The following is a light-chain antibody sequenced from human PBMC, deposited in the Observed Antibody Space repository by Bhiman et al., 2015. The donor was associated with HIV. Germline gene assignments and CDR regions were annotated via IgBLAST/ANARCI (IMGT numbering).Light chain of an antibody. CDR1: TSDVGGYNY. V-gene: IGLV2-14*03. CDR3: SSYTSSSAYV. Sequence: QSALTQPASVSGSPGQSITISCTGTTSDVGGYNYVSWYQQHPGKGPKLMIYDVSNRPSGVSNRFSGSKSGNTASLTISGLQAEDEADYCSSYTSSSAYVFGTGTKVTVL. CDR2: DVS. J-gene: IGLJ1*01.